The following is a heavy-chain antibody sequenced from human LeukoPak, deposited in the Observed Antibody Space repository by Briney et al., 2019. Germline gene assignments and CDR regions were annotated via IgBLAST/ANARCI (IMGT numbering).Heavy chain of an antibody. J-gene: IGHJ6*04. CDR1: XFTFSDYY. Sequence: CAXSXFTFSDYYMSWIRQAPGKGLEWVSYISSRGSPKNYADSVKGRFTISRDNAKNSLYLQMNSLRDEDTAVYYCXRXXWXXLXXXXXDVWGXXTPVTVSS. V-gene: IGHV3-11*04. CDR2: ISSRGSPK. CDR3: XRXXWXXLXXXXXDV.